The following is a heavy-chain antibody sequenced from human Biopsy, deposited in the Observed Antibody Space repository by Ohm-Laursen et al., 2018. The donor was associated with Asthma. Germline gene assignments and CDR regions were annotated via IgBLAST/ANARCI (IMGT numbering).Heavy chain of an antibody. Sequence: GSLRLSCAASGFTVSTNGMSWVRQPPGKGLEWVSVIYSGGGTYYADSVQGRVTISRDNSKNALSLQMNSLRAEDTAVYYCARTFHFWSPYHAEHYQLWGQGTLVTVSS. CDR1: GFTVSTNG. CDR2: IYSGGGT. J-gene: IGHJ1*01. D-gene: IGHD3-3*02. V-gene: IGHV3-53*01. CDR3: ARTFHFWSPYHAEHYQL.